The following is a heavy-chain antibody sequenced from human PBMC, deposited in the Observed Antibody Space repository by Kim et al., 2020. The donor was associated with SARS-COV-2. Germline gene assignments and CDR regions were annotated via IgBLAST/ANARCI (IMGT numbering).Heavy chain of an antibody. CDR1: GFTFGDYA. CDR2: ISYDGDNT. D-gene: IGHD3-9*01. CDR3: ARGATTGWFFDY. Sequence: GGSLRLSCGGSGFTFGDYALHWFRQAPGKGLNWVAVISYDGDNTIYSESVKGRFTLSRDNSKNTMSLQMSDLKIADTAFYFCARGATTGWFFDYAGQGTQVTVSS. V-gene: IGHV3-30-3*01. J-gene: IGHJ4*02.